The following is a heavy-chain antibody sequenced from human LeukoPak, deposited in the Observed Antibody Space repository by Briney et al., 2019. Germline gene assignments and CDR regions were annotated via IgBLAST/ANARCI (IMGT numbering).Heavy chain of an antibody. J-gene: IGHJ4*02. CDR2: ISYSGST. Sequence: SETLSLTCTVSGGSISSYYWSWIRQPPGKGLEWIGYISYSGSTNYNPSLKSRVTISVDTSKNQFSLKLSSVTAADTAVYYCAGSGYGGMDWGQGTLVTVSS. D-gene: IGHD5-12*01. V-gene: IGHV4-59*01. CDR3: AGSGYGGMD. CDR1: GGSISSYY.